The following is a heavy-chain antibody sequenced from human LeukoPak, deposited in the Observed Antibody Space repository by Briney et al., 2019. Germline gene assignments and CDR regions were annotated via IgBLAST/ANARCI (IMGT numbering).Heavy chain of an antibody. CDR2: IKQDGSEK. J-gene: IGHJ3*02. Sequence: PGGSLRLSCAASGFTFSSYGMHWVRQAPGKGLEWVANIKQDGSEKYYVDSVKGRFSISRDNARNSLHLQMNSLRAEDTAVYYCARDCGILRTDCSDALDIWGQGTMVTVSS. CDR3: ARDCGILRTDCSDALDI. V-gene: IGHV3-7*03. D-gene: IGHD2-21*01. CDR1: GFTFSSYG.